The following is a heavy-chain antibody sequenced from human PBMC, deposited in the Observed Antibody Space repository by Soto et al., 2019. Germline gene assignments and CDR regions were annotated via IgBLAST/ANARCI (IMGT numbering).Heavy chain of an antibody. D-gene: IGHD3-22*01. CDR2: INPSGGST. Sequence: GASVKVSCKASGYTFTSYYMHWVRQAPGQGLEWMGIINPSGGSTSYAQKFQGRVTMTRDTSTSTAYMELRSLRSDDTAVYYCARGGGDSSGYYYVLPYYYGMDVWGQGTTVTVSS. V-gene: IGHV1-46*01. J-gene: IGHJ6*02. CDR1: GYTFTSYY. CDR3: ARGGGDSSGYYYVLPYYYGMDV.